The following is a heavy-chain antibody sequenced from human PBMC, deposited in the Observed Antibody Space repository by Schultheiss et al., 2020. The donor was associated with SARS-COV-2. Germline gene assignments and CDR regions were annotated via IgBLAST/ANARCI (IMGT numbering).Heavy chain of an antibody. CDR2: IYTSGST. D-gene: IGHD2-2*01. Sequence: SETLSLTCTVSGGSISSGSYYWSWIRQPAGKGLEWIGRIYTSGSTNYNPSLKSRVTISVDTSKNQFSLKLSSVTAADTAVYYCARGDCGSTSCYGLNLSWFDPWGQGTLVTVSS. CDR1: GGSISSGSYY. V-gene: IGHV4-61*02. J-gene: IGHJ5*02. CDR3: ARGDCGSTSCYGLNLSWFDP.